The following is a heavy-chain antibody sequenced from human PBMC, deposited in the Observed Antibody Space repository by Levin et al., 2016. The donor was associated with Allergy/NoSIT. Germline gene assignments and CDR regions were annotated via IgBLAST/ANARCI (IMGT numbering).Heavy chain of an antibody. CDR2: IDYSGST. CDR1: GGSISSYS. CDR3: ARAREGNWNYVVDY. J-gene: IGHJ4*02. D-gene: IGHD1-7*01. Sequence: SETLSLTCTVSGGSISSYSWTWIRQPPGKGLEWIGYIDYSGSTNYNPSLKSRVTISADTPKNQFSLKLSSVTAADTAVYHCARAREGNWNYVVDYWGKGTLVTVSS. V-gene: IGHV4-59*01.